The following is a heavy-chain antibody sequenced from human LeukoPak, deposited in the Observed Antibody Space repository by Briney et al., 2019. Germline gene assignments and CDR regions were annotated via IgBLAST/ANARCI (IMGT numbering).Heavy chain of an antibody. V-gene: IGHV3-30*01. Sequence: GGSLRLSCAASGFTFSSYAMDWVRQAPGKGLEWVAVISYDGSNKYYADSVKGRFAISRDNSKNTLYLQMNSLGAEDTAVYYCARDLGNWGQGTLVTVSS. CDR3: ARDLGN. CDR1: GFTFSSYA. D-gene: IGHD7-27*01. J-gene: IGHJ4*02. CDR2: ISYDGSNK.